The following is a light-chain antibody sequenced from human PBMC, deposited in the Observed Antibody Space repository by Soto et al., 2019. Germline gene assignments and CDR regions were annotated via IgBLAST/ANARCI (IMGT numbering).Light chain of an antibody. CDR3: QQRSEWPIT. CDR1: QSVSRY. CDR2: DAS. Sequence: EIVLTQSPGTLSLSPGERATLSCRVSQSVSRYLAWYQQKPGQAPRLFIYDASSRATGIPARFSGSGFGTDFTLTISSLEPEDFAVYYCQQRSEWPITFGQGTRLEIK. V-gene: IGKV3-11*01. J-gene: IGKJ5*01.